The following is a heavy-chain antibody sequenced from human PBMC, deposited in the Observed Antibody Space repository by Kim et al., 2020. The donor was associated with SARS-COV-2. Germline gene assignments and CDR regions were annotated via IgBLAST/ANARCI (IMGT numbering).Heavy chain of an antibody. Sequence: SETLSLTCTVSGGSISSSSYYWGWIRQPPGKGLEWIGSIYYSGSTYYNPSLKSRVTISVDTSKNQFSLKLSSVTAADTAVYYCARARYYDSSGYYYVGYWGQGTLVTVSS. V-gene: IGHV4-39*01. CDR3: ARARYYDSSGYYYVGY. CDR1: GGSISSSSYY. CDR2: IYYSGST. J-gene: IGHJ4*02. D-gene: IGHD3-22*01.